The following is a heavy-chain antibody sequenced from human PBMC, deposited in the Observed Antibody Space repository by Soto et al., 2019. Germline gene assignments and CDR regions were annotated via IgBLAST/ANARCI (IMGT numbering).Heavy chain of an antibody. CDR3: ASKYYYDSSCYYPDDAFDI. CDR1: GGSISSYY. J-gene: IGHJ3*02. D-gene: IGHD3-22*01. CDR2: IYTSGST. Sequence: SETLALTCTVSGGSISSYYWSWIRQPAGQGLEWIGRIYTSGSTNYNPSLKSRVTMSVDTSKNQFSLKLSSVTAADTAVYYCASKYYYDSSCYYPDDAFDIWAQGTMVTV. V-gene: IGHV4-4*07.